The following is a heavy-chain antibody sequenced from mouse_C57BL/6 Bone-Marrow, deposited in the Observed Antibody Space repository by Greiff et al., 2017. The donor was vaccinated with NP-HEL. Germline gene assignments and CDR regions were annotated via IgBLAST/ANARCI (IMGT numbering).Heavy chain of an antibody. D-gene: IGHD4-1*01. CDR2: IYPGSGST. J-gene: IGHJ2*01. CDR3: ARRGNWFFDY. Sequence: QVHVKQSGAELVKPGASVKMSCKASGYTFTSYWITWVKQRPGQGLEWIGDIYPGSGSTNYNEKFKSKATLTVDTSSSTAYMQLSSLTSEDSAVYYCARRGNWFFDYWGQGTTLTVSS. V-gene: IGHV1-55*01. CDR1: GYTFTSYW.